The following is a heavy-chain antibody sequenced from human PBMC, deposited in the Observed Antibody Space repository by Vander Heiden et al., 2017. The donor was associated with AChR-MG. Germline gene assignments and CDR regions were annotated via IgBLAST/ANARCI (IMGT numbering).Heavy chain of an antibody. CDR3: ARSATYYYDSSGYYHGTYYFDY. CDR2: INHSGST. D-gene: IGHD3-22*01. Sequence: QVQLPQWGAGLLTPSETLPLTCAVHGGSFSGYHWTWIRQPPGKGLEWIGEINHSGSTNYNPSLKRRVTISVDTSKNQFSLKLSSVTAADTAVYYCARSATYYYDSSGYYHGTYYFDYWGQGTLVTVSS. CDR1: GGSFSGYH. V-gene: IGHV4-34*01. J-gene: IGHJ4*02.